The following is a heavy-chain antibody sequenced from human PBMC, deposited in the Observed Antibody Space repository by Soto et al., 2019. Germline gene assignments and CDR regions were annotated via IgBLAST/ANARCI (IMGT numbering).Heavy chain of an antibody. V-gene: IGHV1-18*01. CDR1: GYMFASYG. CDR2: INTYNGNI. Sequence: QVQLVQSGAEVKKRGASVKVSCKVCGYMFASYGISWARQAPGQGLEWMGWINTYNGNINYAQKFQGRVTMTTDTSTSTAYMELRGLGSDDTALYYCARERGAYKYFDYWGQGTLVTVSS. CDR3: ARERGAYKYFDY. D-gene: IGHD1-1*01. J-gene: IGHJ4*02.